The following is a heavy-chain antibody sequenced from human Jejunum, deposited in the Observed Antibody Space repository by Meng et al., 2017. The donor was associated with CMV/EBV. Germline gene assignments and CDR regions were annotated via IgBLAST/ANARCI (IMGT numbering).Heavy chain of an antibody. CDR3: TRHSIVVVPAAGFDP. CDR1: FTLSDYT. D-gene: IGHD2-2*01. V-gene: IGHV3-73*01. J-gene: IGHJ5*02. CDR2: IRSKTYSSAT. Sequence: FTLSDYTIHWGRRAPGKGLEWVGRIRSKTYSSATAYAASVKGRFIISRDDSKNTAYLQMNSLKTEDTAVYYCTRHSIVVVPAAGFDPWGQGTLVTVS.